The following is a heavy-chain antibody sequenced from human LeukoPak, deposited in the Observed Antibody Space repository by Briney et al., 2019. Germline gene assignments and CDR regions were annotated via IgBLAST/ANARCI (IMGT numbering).Heavy chain of an antibody. D-gene: IGHD3-22*01. Sequence: GASVKVSCKASGYTFTSYGISWVRQAPGQGLEWMGWISAYNGNTNYAQKLQGRVTMTTDTSTSTAYMELRSLRSDDTAVYYCARDQYYDSSNYYGMDVWGQGTTVTVSS. J-gene: IGHJ6*02. V-gene: IGHV1-18*01. CDR2: ISAYNGNT. CDR3: ARDQYYDSSNYYGMDV. CDR1: GYTFTSYG.